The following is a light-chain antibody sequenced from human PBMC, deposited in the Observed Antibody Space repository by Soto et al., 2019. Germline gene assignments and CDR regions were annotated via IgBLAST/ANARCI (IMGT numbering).Light chain of an antibody. CDR3: QQYGSSPSWT. CDR2: GAS. J-gene: IGKJ1*01. Sequence: EIVLTQSPGTLSLSPGERATLSCRASQSVSSSYLAWYQQRPGQAPRLLLYGASNSATGIPDRFSGSGSWTDFTRTISRLEPEDFAVYYCQQYGSSPSWTFGQGTKVEIK. CDR1: QSVSSSY. V-gene: IGKV3-20*01.